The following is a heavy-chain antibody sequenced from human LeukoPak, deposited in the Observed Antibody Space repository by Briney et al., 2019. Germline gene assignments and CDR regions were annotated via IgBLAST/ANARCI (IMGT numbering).Heavy chain of an antibody. Sequence: ASVKVSCKVSGYTLTELSMHWVRQAPGKGLEWMGGLDPEDGETIYAQKFQGRVTMTEDTSTDTAYMELSSLRSEDTAVYYCATDRAGRAYYYYGMDVWGQGTTVTVSS. CDR3: ATDRAGRAYYYYGMDV. CDR2: LDPEDGET. V-gene: IGHV1-24*01. CDR1: GYTLTELS. J-gene: IGHJ6*02. D-gene: IGHD1-26*01.